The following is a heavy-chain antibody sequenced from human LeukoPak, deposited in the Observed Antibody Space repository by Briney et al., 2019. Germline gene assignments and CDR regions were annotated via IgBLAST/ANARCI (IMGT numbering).Heavy chain of an antibody. D-gene: IGHD3-22*01. J-gene: IGHJ1*01. CDR3: ARISYYYDSSGYFEYFQH. V-gene: IGHV1-2*04. Sequence: EASVKVSFKASGYTFTVYYMHWVRQAPGQGLEWMGWINPNSGGTDYAQKFQGWVTMTRDTSISTAYMELSRLRSDDTAVYYCARISYYYDSSGYFEYFQHWGQGTLVTVSS. CDR1: GYTFTVYY. CDR2: INPNSGGT.